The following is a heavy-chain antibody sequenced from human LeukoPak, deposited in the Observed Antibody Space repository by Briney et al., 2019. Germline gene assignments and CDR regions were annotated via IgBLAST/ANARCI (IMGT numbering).Heavy chain of an antibody. Sequence: PSETLSLTCTVSGGSISSYYWSWIRQPPGKGLEWIGYIYYSVTTNYNPSLKSRVTISVATSKNQFSLKLSSVTAADTAVYYCARGVYIAAAQYGYWGQGTLVTVSS. V-gene: IGHV4-59*01. J-gene: IGHJ4*02. CDR3: ARGVYIAAAQYGY. CDR2: IYYSVTT. D-gene: IGHD6-13*01. CDR1: GGSISSYY.